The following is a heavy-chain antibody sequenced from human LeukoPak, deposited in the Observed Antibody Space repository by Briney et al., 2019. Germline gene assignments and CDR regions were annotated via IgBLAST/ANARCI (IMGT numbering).Heavy chain of an antibody. J-gene: IGHJ5*02. CDR2: IYYSGST. V-gene: IGHV4-38-2*02. CDR3: ARDLSTSSDP. D-gene: IGHD2-15*01. Sequence: SETLSLTCTVSGYSISSGYYWGWIRQPPGKGLEWIGSIYYSGSTYYNPSLKSRVTISVDTSKNQFSLKLSSVTAADTAVYYCARDLSTSSDPWGQGTLVTVSS. CDR1: GYSISSGYY.